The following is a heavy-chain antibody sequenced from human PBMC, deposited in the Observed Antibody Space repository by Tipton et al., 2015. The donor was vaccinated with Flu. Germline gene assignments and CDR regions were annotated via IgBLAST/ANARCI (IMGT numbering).Heavy chain of an antibody. J-gene: IGHJ4*02. CDR1: GASVGSGGYY. D-gene: IGHD6-13*01. V-gene: IGHV4-31*03. Sequence: GLVKPSQTLSLACSVSGASVGSGGYYWTWIRHHPGKGLEWIGYIYSGGTDYNSSLRSRATISVDKSTNQFSLKLISVTAADTAVYYCARIGWQQPSPYYWGRGTLVTVSS. CDR3: ARIGWQQPSPYY. CDR2: IYSGGT.